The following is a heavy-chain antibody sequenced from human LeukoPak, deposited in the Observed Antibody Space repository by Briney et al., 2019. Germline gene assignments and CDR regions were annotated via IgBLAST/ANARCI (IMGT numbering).Heavy chain of an antibody. Sequence: TGGSLRLSCAASGFTFSNYAMHWVRQAPGKGLEYVSAISSNGGSTYYANSVKDRFTIPRDNSKDTLYLQMGSLRAEDMAVYYCARAITMVRGVIDYWGQGTLVTVSS. D-gene: IGHD3-10*01. CDR2: ISSNGGST. J-gene: IGHJ4*02. V-gene: IGHV3-64*01. CDR3: ARAITMVRGVIDY. CDR1: GFTFSNYA.